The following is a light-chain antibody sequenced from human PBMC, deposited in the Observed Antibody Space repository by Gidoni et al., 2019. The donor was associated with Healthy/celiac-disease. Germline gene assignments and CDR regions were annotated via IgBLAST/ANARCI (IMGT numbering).Light chain of an antibody. CDR3: QQSYRTPFT. V-gene: IGKV1-39*01. Sequence: IQLTQSPSSLSASVGDRVTITCRASQSISSYLNWYQQKPGKAPKLLIYAASSLQSGDTSRFSGRGSGTDFTLTSSSLQPEDFATYYCQQSYRTPFTVGPGTKVDIK. J-gene: IGKJ3*01. CDR2: AAS. CDR1: QSISSY.